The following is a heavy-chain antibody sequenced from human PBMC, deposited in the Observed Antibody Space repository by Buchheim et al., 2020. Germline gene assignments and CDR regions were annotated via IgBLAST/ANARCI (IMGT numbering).Heavy chain of an antibody. J-gene: IGHJ4*02. Sequence: ELQLLESGGGLAQPGGSLRLSCAASGFTFSSYAMSWVRQAPGKGLEWVSVISGSGGDRYYADSVKGRFTISRDNSKNTLYLQMNSPRAEDTAVYYCARDGTLAAAATTYFNYWGQGTL. D-gene: IGHD6-13*01. CDR1: GFTFSSYA. CDR2: ISGSGGDR. CDR3: ARDGTLAAAATTYFNY. V-gene: IGHV3-23*01.